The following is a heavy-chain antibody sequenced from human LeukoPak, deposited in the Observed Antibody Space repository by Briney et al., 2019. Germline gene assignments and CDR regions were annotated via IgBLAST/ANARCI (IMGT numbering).Heavy chain of an antibody. V-gene: IGHV3-7*01. J-gene: IGHJ4*02. CDR1: GFTFSNHW. CDR2: IRQDGSAK. CDR3: ARIDSRGSTWDY. D-gene: IGHD3-22*01. Sequence: GGSLRLSCAASGFTFSNHWMSWVRQAPGKGLEWVANIRQDGSAKYYGDSVEGRLTISRDNAKDSLYLQMNSLRAEDTAVYYCARIDSRGSTWDYWGQGTLVTVSS.